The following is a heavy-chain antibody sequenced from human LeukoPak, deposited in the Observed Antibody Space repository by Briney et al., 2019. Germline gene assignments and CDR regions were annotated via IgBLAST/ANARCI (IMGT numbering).Heavy chain of an antibody. V-gene: IGHV3-21*01. CDR1: GFTFSSYS. J-gene: IGHJ3*02. D-gene: IGHD4-17*01. Sequence: GGSLRLSCAASGFTFSSYSMNWVRQAPGKGLEWVSSISSSSSYIYYADSVKGRFTISRDNAKNPLYLQMNSLRAEDTAVYYCAREVTTPSPGAFDIWGQGTMVTVSS. CDR2: ISSSSSYI. CDR3: AREVTTPSPGAFDI.